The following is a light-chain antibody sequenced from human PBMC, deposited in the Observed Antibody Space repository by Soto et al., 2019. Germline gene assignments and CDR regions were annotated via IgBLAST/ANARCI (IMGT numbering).Light chain of an antibody. V-gene: IGLV2-14*01. CDR2: EVT. Sequence: QSVLTQPASVSGSPGQSIAISCTGTSGDVGGYDYVSWYQQHPDKAPKLMIYEVTKRPSWVSNRFSGSKSGNTASLTISGLQPEDGAHYYCSSHTRGSTRVFGSGTKLTVL. CDR3: SSHTRGSTRV. J-gene: IGLJ1*01. CDR1: SGDVGGYDY.